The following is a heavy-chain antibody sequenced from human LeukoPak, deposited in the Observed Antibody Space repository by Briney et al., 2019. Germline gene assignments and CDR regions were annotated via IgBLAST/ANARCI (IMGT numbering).Heavy chain of an antibody. CDR3: AKTPPGGDYFDY. D-gene: IGHD4-17*01. CDR2: ISGSGGST. V-gene: IGHV3-23*01. CDR1: GFTFSSYA. J-gene: IGHJ4*02. Sequence: PGGSLRLSCTASGFTFSSYAMTWVRQAPGKGLEWVSVISGSGGSTYYADSVKGRFTISRDDSKNTLYLQMNSLRAEDTAVYYCAKTPPGGDYFDYWGQGTLVTVSS.